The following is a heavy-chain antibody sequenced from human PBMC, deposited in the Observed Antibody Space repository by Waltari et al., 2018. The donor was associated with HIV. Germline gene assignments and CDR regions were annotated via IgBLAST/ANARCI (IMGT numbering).Heavy chain of an antibody. CDR1: GGPISSYY. V-gene: IGHV4-59*01. CDR2: IYYSGST. D-gene: IGHD3-22*01. Sequence: QVQLQESGPGLVKPSETLSLTCTVSGGPISSYYWSWIRQPPGKGLEWIGYIYYSGSTNYNPSLKSRVTISVDTSKNQFSLKLSSVTAADTAVYYCASGDYYDSSGYPLGYWGQGTLVTVSS. J-gene: IGHJ4*02. CDR3: ASGDYYDSSGYPLGY.